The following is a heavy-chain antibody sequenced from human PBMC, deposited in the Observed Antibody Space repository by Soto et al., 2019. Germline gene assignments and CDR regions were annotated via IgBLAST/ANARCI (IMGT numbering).Heavy chain of an antibody. J-gene: IGHJ4*02. Sequence: PGGSLRLSCAASGFTFSSYAMSWVRQAPGKGLEWVSAISSSSSYIYYADSVKGRLTISRDNAKNSLYLQMNSLRAEDTAVYYCARDTNLSLDYWGQGTLVTVSS. CDR1: GFTFSSYA. V-gene: IGHV3-21*01. D-gene: IGHD2-2*01. CDR2: ISSSSSYI. CDR3: ARDTNLSLDY.